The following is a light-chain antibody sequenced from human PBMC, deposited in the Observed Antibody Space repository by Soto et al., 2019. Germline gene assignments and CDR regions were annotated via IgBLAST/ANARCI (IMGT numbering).Light chain of an antibody. J-gene: IGKJ4*01. CDR1: QSINSN. CDR2: GAS. Sequence: EIVMTQSPATLSVSPGERATLSCRASQSINSNLAWYQQKPGQAPRLLIHGASTRAAGIPVRFSGSGSVTEFTLTISSLQSEDFAVYYCQQYNKWPLTFGGGTKVEIK. V-gene: IGKV3-15*01. CDR3: QQYNKWPLT.